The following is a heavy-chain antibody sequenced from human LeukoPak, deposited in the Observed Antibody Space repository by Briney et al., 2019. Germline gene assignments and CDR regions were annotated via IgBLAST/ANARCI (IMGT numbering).Heavy chain of an antibody. D-gene: IGHD4-17*01. CDR1: GYTLSDLA. CDR3: ATRNFGDYGAFDI. Sequence: GASVKVSCKVSGYTLSDLAMHWVRQAPGKGLEWMGGLDPEDGEAIYAQPLQGRVTMTEDTSTDTAYMELSSLRSEDTAVYYCATRNFGDYGAFDIWGLGTMVTVSS. CDR2: LDPEDGEA. J-gene: IGHJ3*02. V-gene: IGHV1-24*01.